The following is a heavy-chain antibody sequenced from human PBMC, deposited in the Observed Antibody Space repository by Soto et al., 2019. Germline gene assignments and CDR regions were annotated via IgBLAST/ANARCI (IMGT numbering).Heavy chain of an antibody. CDR3: AKDRTTYDYYMDV. J-gene: IGHJ6*03. V-gene: IGHV3-23*01. Sequence: GGSLRLSCAASRFTFSSYGMSWVRQGPGKGVEWVSSVSGSGESTYYADSVKGRFTISRDNPKNTLYLQMNSLRAEDTAVYYCAKDRTTYDYYMDVWRKATTVTSP. CDR1: RFTFSSYG. CDR2: VSGSGEST.